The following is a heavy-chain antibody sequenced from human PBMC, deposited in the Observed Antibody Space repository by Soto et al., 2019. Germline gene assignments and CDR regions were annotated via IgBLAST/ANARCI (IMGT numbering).Heavy chain of an antibody. CDR3: SRLGIVAAGTDY. CDR2: IRSKANTYAT. Sequence: GGSLRLSCAASGFNFSGSAMHWVRQASGKGLEWVGRIRSKANTYATVYAASVKGRFTISRVDSKNTTYLLLNSLQTEDTAMYYCSRLGIVAAGTDYWGQGTLVTVSS. CDR1: GFNFSGSA. J-gene: IGHJ4*02. V-gene: IGHV3-73*01. D-gene: IGHD6-13*01.